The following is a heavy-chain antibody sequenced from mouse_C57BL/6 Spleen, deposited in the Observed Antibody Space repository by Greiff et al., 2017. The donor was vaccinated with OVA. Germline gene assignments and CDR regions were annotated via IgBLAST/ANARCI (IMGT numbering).Heavy chain of an antibody. Sequence: VQLQQSGAELVRPGASVTLSCKASGYTFTDYEMHWVKQTPVHGLEWIGAIDPETGGTASNQKFKGKAILTADKSSSTAYMELRSLTSEDSAVYYCTTHYYGSSTGYFDYWGQGTTLTVSS. CDR2: IDPETGGT. CDR1: GYTFTDYE. V-gene: IGHV1-15*01. J-gene: IGHJ2*01. D-gene: IGHD1-1*01. CDR3: TTHYYGSSTGYFDY.